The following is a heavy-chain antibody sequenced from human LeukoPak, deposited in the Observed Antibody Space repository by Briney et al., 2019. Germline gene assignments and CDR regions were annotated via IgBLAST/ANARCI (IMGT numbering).Heavy chain of an antibody. D-gene: IGHD6-13*01. CDR1: GYTFTGYY. CDR3: ARGTGYSSSWWAY. V-gene: IGHV1-2*02. J-gene: IGHJ4*02. Sequence: GASVKVSCKASGYTFTGYYMHWVRQAPGQGLEWMGWINPNSGGTNYAQKFQGRVTMTRDTSISTAYMELSRPRSDDTAMYYCARGTGYSSSWWAYWGQGTLVTVSS. CDR2: INPNSGGT.